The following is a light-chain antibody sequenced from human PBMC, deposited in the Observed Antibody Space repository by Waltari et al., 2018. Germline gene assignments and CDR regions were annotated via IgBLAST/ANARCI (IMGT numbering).Light chain of an antibody. V-gene: IGKV1-39*01. CDR3: QQTYTAPLT. CDR2: AAS. J-gene: IGKJ4*01. CDR1: QSISSY. Sequence: EIQMTQSPSSLSASVGDRVTITCRASQSISSYLNWYQQKPGKAPKLLIYAASSLQSGVPSRFSGSGSGTDFTLTISSLQPEDFATYFCQQTYTAPLTCGGGTKVDI.